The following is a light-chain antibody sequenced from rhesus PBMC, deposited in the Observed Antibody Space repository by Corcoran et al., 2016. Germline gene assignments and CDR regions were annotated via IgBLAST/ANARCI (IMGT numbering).Light chain of an antibody. CDR1: QGIRSY. CDR3: QQHNSYPRT. V-gene: IGKV1-25*01. J-gene: IGKJ1*01. CDR2: KAS. Sequence: DIQMTQSPSSLSASVGDTVTITCRASQGIRSYLAWYQQKPGKAPKLLIYKASTLQSGVPSRFSGSGSGTDFTMTIRSMQTGDLGTYYCQQHNSYPRTFGQGTKVEIK.